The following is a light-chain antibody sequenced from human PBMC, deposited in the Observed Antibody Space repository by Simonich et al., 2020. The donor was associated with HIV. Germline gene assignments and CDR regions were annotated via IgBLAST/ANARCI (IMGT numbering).Light chain of an antibody. V-gene: IGKV1-5*03. CDR3: QQYNSYPLT. Sequence: DIQMTQSPSTLSASVGDRVTIPCRASQSINSWLAWYQQKPGKAPKLLIYKASSLESWVPSRFSGSGSGTEFTLTISSLQPDDFATYYCQQYNSYPLTFGGGTKVEIK. J-gene: IGKJ4*01. CDR2: KAS. CDR1: QSINSW.